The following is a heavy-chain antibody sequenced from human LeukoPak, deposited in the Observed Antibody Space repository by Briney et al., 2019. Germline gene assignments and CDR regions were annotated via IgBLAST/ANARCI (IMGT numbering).Heavy chain of an antibody. CDR3: AKDNGEVDTAMVAFDI. D-gene: IGHD5-18*01. Sequence: PGGSLRLSCAASGFTFSSYGMHWVRQAPGKGLEWVAVIWYDGSNKYYADSVKGRFTIPRDNSKNTLYLQMNSLRAEDTAVYYCAKDNGEVDTAMVAFDIWGQGTMVTVSS. V-gene: IGHV3-33*06. CDR1: GFTFSSYG. J-gene: IGHJ3*02. CDR2: IWYDGSNK.